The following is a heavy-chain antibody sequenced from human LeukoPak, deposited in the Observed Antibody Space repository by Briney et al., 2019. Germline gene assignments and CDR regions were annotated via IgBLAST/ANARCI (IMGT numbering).Heavy chain of an antibody. V-gene: IGHV4-39*07. J-gene: IGHJ6*03. CDR3: ARVEEGYGSGRRENYYYYYMDV. D-gene: IGHD3-10*01. CDR2: IYYSGST. Sequence: PSETLSLTCTVSGGSIRSSRYYWGWIRQPPGKGLEWIGSIYYSGSTYYNPSLKSRVTISVDTSKNQFSLNLCSVTAADTAVYYCARVEEGYGSGRRENYYYYYMDVWGKGTTVTISS. CDR1: GGSIRSSRYY.